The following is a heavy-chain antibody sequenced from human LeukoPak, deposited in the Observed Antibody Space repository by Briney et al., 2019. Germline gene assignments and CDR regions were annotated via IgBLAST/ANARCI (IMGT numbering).Heavy chain of an antibody. V-gene: IGHV3-48*03. CDR2: ISFSGSTI. D-gene: IGHD3-3*01. CDR3: APSGANRAFWR. CDR1: GFTFSTYE. J-gene: IGHJ4*02. Sequence: TGGSLRLSCAASGFTFSTYEMNWVRQAPGKGLEWVSYISFSGSTIKYADSVKGRFTISRDNAKNSLYLQMNSLRAEDTAVYYCAPSGANRAFWRWGQGTLVTVSS.